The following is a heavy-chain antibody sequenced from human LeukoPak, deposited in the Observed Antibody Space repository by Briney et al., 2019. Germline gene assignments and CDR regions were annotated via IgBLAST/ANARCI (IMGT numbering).Heavy chain of an antibody. CDR1: GFTFSVYY. CDR2: ISSSGSTI. Sequence: GGSLRFSCAASGFTFSVYYMSWIRQAPGKGLEWVSYISSSGSTIYYADSVKGRFTISRDNAKNSLYLQINSLRAEDTAVYYCARDRVAARSIDYWGQGTLVTVSS. V-gene: IGHV3-11*01. CDR3: ARDRVAARSIDY. J-gene: IGHJ4*02. D-gene: IGHD6-6*01.